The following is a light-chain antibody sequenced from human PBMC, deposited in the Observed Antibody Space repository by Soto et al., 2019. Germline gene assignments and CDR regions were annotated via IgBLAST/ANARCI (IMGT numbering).Light chain of an antibody. Sequence: QSALTQPASVSGSPGQSITISCTGTSSDINGYNYVSWYQQHPGKAPKVMIYEVSNRPSGVSNRFSGSKSVNTASLTISGLQAEDEADYYCSSYRSSSTAYVFGTGTKVTVL. CDR2: EVS. CDR3: SSYRSSSTAYV. J-gene: IGLJ1*01. V-gene: IGLV2-14*01. CDR1: SSDINGYNY.